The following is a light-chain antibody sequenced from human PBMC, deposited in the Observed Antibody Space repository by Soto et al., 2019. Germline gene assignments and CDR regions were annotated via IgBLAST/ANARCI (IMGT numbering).Light chain of an antibody. J-gene: IGKJ2*01. CDR3: HQSSTTPPT. V-gene: IGKV1-39*01. CDR2: TAS. CDR1: QSISSY. Sequence: DIQMTQSPSSLSASVGDRVTITCRASQSISSYLNWYQQKPGKAPKLLIYTASSLQSGVPSRFSGSGSGTDFTLTISSLQPDDFATYYCHQSSTTPPTFGQGTKLELK.